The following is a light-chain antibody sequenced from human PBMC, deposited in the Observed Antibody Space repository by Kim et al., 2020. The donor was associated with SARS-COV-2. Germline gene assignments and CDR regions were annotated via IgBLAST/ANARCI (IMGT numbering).Light chain of an antibody. CDR3: QMRTDWPPFT. V-gene: IGKV3-11*01. J-gene: IGKJ3*01. CDR1: QSLSSY. CDR2: DAS. Sequence: IVLTQSPATLSLSPGERATLSCRASQSLSSYLAWYQQRPGQAPRLLIYDASNRATGIPARFSGGGSGTDFTLPISSLEPEDFAVYYCQMRTDWPPFTFGPGTKVDIK.